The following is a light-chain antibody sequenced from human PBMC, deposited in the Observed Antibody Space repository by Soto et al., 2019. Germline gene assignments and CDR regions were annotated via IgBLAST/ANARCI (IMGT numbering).Light chain of an antibody. CDR2: SNN. V-gene: IGLV1-44*01. J-gene: IGLJ1*01. CDR1: SSNIGSNT. Sequence: QSVLTQPPSASGTPGQRVTISCPGSSSNIGSNTVNWYQHLPGTAPKLLIYSNNQRPSGVPDRFSGSKSGTSASLAISGLQSEDEADYYCAAWDDSLNGYAFGTGTKVTVL. CDR3: AAWDDSLNGYA.